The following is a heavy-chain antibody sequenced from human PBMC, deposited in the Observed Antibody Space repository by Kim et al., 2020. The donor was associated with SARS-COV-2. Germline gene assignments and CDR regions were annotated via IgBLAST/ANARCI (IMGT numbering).Heavy chain of an antibody. V-gene: IGHV4-61*07. CDR3: ARQRWLQTPHFDY. D-gene: IGHD5-12*01. J-gene: IGHJ4*02. Sequence: HPSLTSRVTISVDTSKNQFSLKLSSVTAADTAVYYCARQRWLQTPHFDYWGQGTLVTVSS.